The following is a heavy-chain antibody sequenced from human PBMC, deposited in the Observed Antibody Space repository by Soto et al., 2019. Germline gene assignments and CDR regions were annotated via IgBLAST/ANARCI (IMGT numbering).Heavy chain of an antibody. CDR3: ARGGSSSGWTYYCYYYGMDV. CDR1: GYTFTSYD. CDR2: MNPNSGNT. Sequence: ASVKVSCKASGYTFTSYDINWVRQATGQGLEWMGWMNPNSGNTGYAQKFQGRVTMTRNTSISTAYMELSSLRSEDTAVYYCARGGSSSGWTYYCYYYGMDVWGQGTTVTVSS. V-gene: IGHV1-8*01. D-gene: IGHD6-19*01. J-gene: IGHJ6*02.